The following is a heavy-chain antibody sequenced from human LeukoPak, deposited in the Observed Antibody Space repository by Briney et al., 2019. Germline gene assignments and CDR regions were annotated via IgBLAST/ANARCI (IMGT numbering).Heavy chain of an antibody. CDR2: ISSSSSYI. CDR1: GFTFSSYS. J-gene: IGHJ4*02. D-gene: IGHD2-2*01. Sequence: GGSLRLSCAASGFTFSSYSMNWVRQAPGKGLEWVSSISSSSSYIYYADSVKGRFTISRDNAKNSLYLQMNSLRAEDTAVYYCARDPEPYCSSTSCYYFDYWGQGTLVTVSS. V-gene: IGHV3-21*01. CDR3: ARDPEPYCSSTSCYYFDY.